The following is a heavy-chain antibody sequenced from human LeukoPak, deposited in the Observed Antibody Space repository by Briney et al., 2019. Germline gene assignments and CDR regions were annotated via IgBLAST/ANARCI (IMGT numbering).Heavy chain of an antibody. V-gene: IGHV3-21*01. CDR2: ISSSSSYI. CDR3: ARDLYYYDSSAHGGDYYYMDV. D-gene: IGHD3-22*01. Sequence: GSLRLSCAASGFTFSSYSMNWVRQAPGKGLEWVSSISSSSSYIYYADSVKGRFTISRDNAKNSLYLQMNSLRAEDTAVYYCARDLYYYDSSAHGGDYYYMDVWGKGTTVTVS. CDR1: GFTFSSYS. J-gene: IGHJ6*03.